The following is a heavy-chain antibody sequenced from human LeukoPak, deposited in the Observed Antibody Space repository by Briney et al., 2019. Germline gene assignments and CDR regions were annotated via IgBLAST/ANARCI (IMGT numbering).Heavy chain of an antibody. CDR2: IYTSGST. V-gene: IGHV4-61*02. Sequence: SETLSLTCTVSGGSISSGSYYWSWIRQPAGKGLEWIGRIYTSGSTNYNPSLKSRVTISVDTSKNQFSLKLSSVTAADTAVYYCARVRVAGTNYMGVWGKGTTVTVSS. J-gene: IGHJ6*03. CDR3: ARVRVAGTNYMGV. D-gene: IGHD6-19*01. CDR1: GGSISSGSYY.